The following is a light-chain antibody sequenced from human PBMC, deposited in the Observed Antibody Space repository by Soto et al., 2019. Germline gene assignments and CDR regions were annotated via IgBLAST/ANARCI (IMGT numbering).Light chain of an antibody. J-gene: IGLJ3*02. CDR1: SSNIGAGYD. CDR3: QSYDSSLNGGV. V-gene: IGLV1-40*01. Sequence: QSVLTQPPSVSGAPGPRVTISCTGSSSNIGAGYDVHWYQQLPGTAPKLLIYGNSNRPSGVPDRFSGSKSGTSASLAITGRQAEDEADYYCQSYDSSLNGGVFGGGTKVTVL. CDR2: GNS.